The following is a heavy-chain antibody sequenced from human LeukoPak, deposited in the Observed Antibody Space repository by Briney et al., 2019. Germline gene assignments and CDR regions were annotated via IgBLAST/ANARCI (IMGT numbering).Heavy chain of an antibody. CDR2: ISYDGSNK. V-gene: IGHV3-30*04. D-gene: IGHD6-19*01. CDR1: GFTFSNYA. J-gene: IGHJ4*02. Sequence: SGRSLRLSCAASGFTFSNYAMNWVRQAPGKGLEWVAVISYDGSNKYYADSVKGRFTISRDNSKNTLYLQMNSLRAEDTAVYYCARSGPSQWLVRFFDYWGQGTLVTVSS. CDR3: ARSGPSQWLVRFFDY.